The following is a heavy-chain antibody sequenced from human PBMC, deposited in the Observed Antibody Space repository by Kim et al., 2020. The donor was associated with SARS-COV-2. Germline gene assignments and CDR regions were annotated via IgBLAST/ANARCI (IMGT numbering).Heavy chain of an antibody. J-gene: IGHJ4*02. Sequence: GGSLRLSCVASGFTFSNYWMHWVRQTAGQGLEWVSRIDAEGTGTSYTDSVQGRFTVSRDNARNTVYLQMNSLRDEDTAVYYCGSVFEYWGQGMLVTVSS. CDR3: GSVFEY. V-gene: IGHV3-74*01. CDR1: GFTFSNYW. D-gene: IGHD3-10*01. CDR2: IDAEGTGT.